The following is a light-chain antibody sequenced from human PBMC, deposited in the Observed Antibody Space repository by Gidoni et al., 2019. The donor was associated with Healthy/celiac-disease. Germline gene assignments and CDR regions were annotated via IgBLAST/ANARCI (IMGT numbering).Light chain of an antibody. CDR3: QQRSGT. J-gene: IGKJ1*01. Sequence: EIVLTQSPATLSLSPGERATLSCRASQSVSSYLAWYQQKPGQAPRLLIYDASNRATGIPAKFSGSGSGTDFTLTISSLEPEDFAVYYWQQRSGTFGQGTKVEIK. CDR1: QSVSSY. V-gene: IGKV3-11*01. CDR2: DAS.